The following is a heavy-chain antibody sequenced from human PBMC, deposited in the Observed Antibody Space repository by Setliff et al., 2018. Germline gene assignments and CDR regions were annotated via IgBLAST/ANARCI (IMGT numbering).Heavy chain of an antibody. J-gene: IGHJ6*02. CDR1: ANTLSTSYY. D-gene: IGHD5-18*01. CDR2: IYHNGNT. Sequence: SETLSLTCAVSANTLSTSYYWGWIRQPPGKGLEWIGYIYHNGNTNFNPSLKSRVNMSVDTSKNQIALNLKPVTAADTAVYYCARDRTAYSYGLDVWGQGTTVTVSS. V-gene: IGHV4-28*03. CDR3: ARDRTAYSYGLDV.